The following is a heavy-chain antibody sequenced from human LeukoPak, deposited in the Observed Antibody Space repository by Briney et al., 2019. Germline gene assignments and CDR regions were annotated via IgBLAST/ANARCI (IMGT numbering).Heavy chain of an antibody. Sequence: ASVKVSCKASGGTFSSYAISWVRQAPGQGLEWMGGIIPIFGTANYAQKFQGRVTITADKSTSTAYMELSSMRSEDTAVYYCAGGYCSSTSCLGWFDPWGQGTLVTVSS. D-gene: IGHD2-2*01. J-gene: IGHJ5*02. CDR3: AGGYCSSTSCLGWFDP. CDR2: IIPIFGTA. V-gene: IGHV1-69*06. CDR1: GGTFSSYA.